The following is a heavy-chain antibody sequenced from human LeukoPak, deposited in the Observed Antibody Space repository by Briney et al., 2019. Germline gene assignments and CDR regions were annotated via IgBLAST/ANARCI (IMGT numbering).Heavy chain of an antibody. V-gene: IGHV3-23*01. D-gene: IGHD3-22*01. CDR3: AKEDSNGYYYDAFAI. CDR1: GFTFDNYA. J-gene: IGHJ3*02. CDR2: ISGSGGNI. Sequence: QAGGSLRLSCAASGFTFDNYAMSWVRQAPGKGLEWVSGISGSGGNINYADSVKGRFTISRDNSKNTLYLQMNSLRVEDTAVYYCAKEDSNGYYYDAFAIWGQGTMVTVSS.